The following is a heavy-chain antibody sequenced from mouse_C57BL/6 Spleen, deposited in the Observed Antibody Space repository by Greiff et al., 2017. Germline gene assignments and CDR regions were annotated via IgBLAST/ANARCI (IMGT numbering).Heavy chain of an antibody. J-gene: IGHJ2*01. V-gene: IGHV1-82*01. Sequence: QVQLQQSGPELVKPGASVKISCKASGYAFSSSWMNWVKQRPGKGLEWIGRIYPGDGDTNYNGKFKGKATLTADKSSSKAYMQLSSLTSEDSAVYFCARKDSYYFDYWGQGTTLTVSS. CDR2: IYPGDGDT. CDR3: ARKDSYYFDY. CDR1: GYAFSSSW.